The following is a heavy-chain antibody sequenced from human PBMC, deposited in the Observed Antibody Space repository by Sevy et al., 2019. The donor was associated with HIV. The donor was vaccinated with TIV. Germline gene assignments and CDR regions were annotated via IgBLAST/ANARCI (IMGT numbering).Heavy chain of an antibody. V-gene: IGHV4-30-4*01. D-gene: IGHD5-12*01. CDR1: GGSLSSSDSY. J-gene: IGHJ4*02. Sequence: TLSLTCTVSGGSLSSSDSYWSWIRQPPGKGLEWLGYIHYTGGTYYTPFLKSRVAMSVDTSEEQFSLRLSFLTAADTALYYCANKRGYSHGPFDYWGQGILVTVSS. CDR2: IHYTGGT. CDR3: ANKRGYSHGPFDY.